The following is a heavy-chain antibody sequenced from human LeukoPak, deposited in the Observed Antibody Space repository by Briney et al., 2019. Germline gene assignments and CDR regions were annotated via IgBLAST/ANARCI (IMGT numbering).Heavy chain of an antibody. J-gene: IGHJ4*02. CDR2: INPNNGGT. D-gene: IGHD3-22*01. Sequence: ASVKVSCTTSGYTFTGYYMHWVRQAPGQGLEWMGWINPNNGGTNYAQKFQGRVTMTRDTSISTAYMELSRLRSDDTAVYYCAREVDYYDTSDYFPLGYWGQGTLVTVSS. CDR1: GYTFTGYY. CDR3: AREVDYYDTSDYFPLGY. V-gene: IGHV1-2*02.